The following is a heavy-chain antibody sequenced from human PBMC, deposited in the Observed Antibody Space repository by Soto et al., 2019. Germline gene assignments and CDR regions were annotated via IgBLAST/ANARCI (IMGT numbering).Heavy chain of an antibody. J-gene: IGHJ4*02. CDR2: IKQDGGQT. Sequence: PGGSLRLSCAASGFTFDNYWMTWVRQAPGKGLEWVAHIKQDGGQTYYVDSVKGRFTISRDNAKTSLYLQMNSLRAEDTSVYFCARLGSLYGDYAVDYWGQGTLVTVSS. V-gene: IGHV3-7*01. CDR3: ARLGSLYGDYAVDY. CDR1: GFTFDNYW. D-gene: IGHD4-17*01.